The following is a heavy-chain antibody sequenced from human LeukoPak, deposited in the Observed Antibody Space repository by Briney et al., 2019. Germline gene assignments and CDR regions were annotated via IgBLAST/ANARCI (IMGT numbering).Heavy chain of an antibody. V-gene: IGHV4-38-2*01. CDR3: ARAPPRGADRGGRHFDF. Sequence: PSETLSLTCGVSGYSISRGYYWAWIRQPPGKGLEWIGTIYHIGSTYYTPSLGSRVTISVDTSKNEFSLNLKSVTAADTAVYYCARAPPRGADRGGRHFDFWGQGLLVTVSS. CDR1: GYSISRGYY. D-gene: IGHD3-10*01. J-gene: IGHJ4*02. CDR2: IYHIGST.